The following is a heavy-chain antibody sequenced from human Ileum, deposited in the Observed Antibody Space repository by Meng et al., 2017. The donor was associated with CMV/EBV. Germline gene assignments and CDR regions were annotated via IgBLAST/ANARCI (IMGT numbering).Heavy chain of an antibody. V-gene: IGHV4-61*01. J-gene: IGHJ5*02. CDR2: IYYSGST. CDR3: VRAYYDFWSGYSKGHNWFDP. CDR1: GGSVSSGSYY. Sequence: SETLSLTCTVSGGSVSSGSYYRSWIRQPPGKGLEWIGYIYYSGSTNYNPSLKSRVTISVDTYKNQFSLKLISVTAADTAVYYCVRAYYDFWSGYSKGHNWFDPWGQGTLVTVSS. D-gene: IGHD3-3*01.